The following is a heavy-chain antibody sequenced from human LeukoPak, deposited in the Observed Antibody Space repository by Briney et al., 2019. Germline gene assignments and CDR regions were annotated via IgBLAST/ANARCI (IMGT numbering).Heavy chain of an antibody. D-gene: IGHD6-25*01. CDR3: ASGGSQRLATYGMDV. V-gene: IGHV4-34*01. J-gene: IGHJ6*02. CDR1: GGSLSGYY. Sequence: PSETLSLTCAVYGGSLSGYYWSWIRQPPGKGLEWIGEINHSGSTNYNPSLKSRVTISVDTSKNQFSLKLSSVTAADTAVYYCASGGSQRLATYGMDVWGQGTTVSVSS. CDR2: INHSGST.